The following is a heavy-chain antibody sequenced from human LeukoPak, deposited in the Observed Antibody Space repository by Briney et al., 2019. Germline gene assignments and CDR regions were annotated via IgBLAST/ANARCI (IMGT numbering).Heavy chain of an antibody. CDR2: LTDSGVYT. CDR3: AKGIVGATRNLDY. Sequence: GGSLRLSCAASGFTFSTYAMSWVRQAPGKGLEWVSTLTDSGVYTYYADSVKGRFTISRDNSENTLYLQMNGLRAGDTAVYYCAKGIVGATRNLDYWGQGTLVTVSS. D-gene: IGHD1-26*01. CDR1: GFTFSTYA. J-gene: IGHJ4*02. V-gene: IGHV3-23*01.